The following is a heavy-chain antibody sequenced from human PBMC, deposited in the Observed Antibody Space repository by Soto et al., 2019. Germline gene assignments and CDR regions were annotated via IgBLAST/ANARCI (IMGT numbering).Heavy chain of an antibody. CDR3: WRHDKTALPPLDS. V-gene: IGHV1-69*06. D-gene: IGHD1-1*01. CDR2: TIPAFGTA. J-gene: IGHJ4*02. Sequence: QVHLVQSGAEVKSPGSAVKVSCKVSGAGDTFSNYGLNWMRQAPGQGLEWMGGTIPAFGTANYARKFQGRVTITADTATTTAYMERSSLRSDDTAVYYCWRHDKTALPPLDSWGQGTLVSVSS. CDR1: GAGDTFSNYG.